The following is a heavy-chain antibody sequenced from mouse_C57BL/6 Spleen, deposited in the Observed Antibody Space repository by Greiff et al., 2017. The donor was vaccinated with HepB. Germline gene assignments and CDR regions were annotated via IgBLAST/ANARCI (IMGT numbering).Heavy chain of an antibody. V-gene: IGHV1-74*01. CDR2: IHPSDSDT. Sequence: QVQLQQPGAELVKPGASVKVSCKASGYTFTSYWMHWVKQRPGQGLEWIGRIHPSDSDTNYNQKFKGKATLTVDQSSSTAYMQLSSLTSEDSAVYYCAATMITPYYAMDYWGQGTSVTVSS. J-gene: IGHJ4*01. D-gene: IGHD2-4*01. CDR1: GYTFTSYW. CDR3: AATMITPYYAMDY.